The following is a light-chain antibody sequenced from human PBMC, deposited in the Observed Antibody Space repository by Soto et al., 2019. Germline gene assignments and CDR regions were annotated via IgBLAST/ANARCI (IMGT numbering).Light chain of an antibody. J-gene: IGKJ1*01. Sequence: EIVMTQSPATLAVSPGSRANLSCRASQSVSRKLAWYQQPRGQAPRLLIYGAYTSATGVPARFSGSGSGTEVAHTISNLQSEDFAVYHCQHYDKWPRTCGQGTKVEI. CDR3: QHYDKWPRT. V-gene: IGKV3-15*01. CDR1: QSVSRK. CDR2: GAY.